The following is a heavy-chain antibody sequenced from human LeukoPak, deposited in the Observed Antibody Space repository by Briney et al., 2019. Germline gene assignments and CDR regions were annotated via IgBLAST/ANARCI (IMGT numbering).Heavy chain of an antibody. V-gene: IGHV3-23*01. D-gene: IGHD4-11*01. CDR3: ADSNYWYPVDY. CDR2: ITGSGDST. Sequence: PGGSLRLSCAVSGFTFSTYAMRWVRQAPGKGLEWVSGITGSGDSTYYADSVKGRFTISRDNSKNTLYLQINSLRAEDTAVYYCADSNYWYPVDYWGQGTLVTVSS. CDR1: GFTFSTYA. J-gene: IGHJ4*02.